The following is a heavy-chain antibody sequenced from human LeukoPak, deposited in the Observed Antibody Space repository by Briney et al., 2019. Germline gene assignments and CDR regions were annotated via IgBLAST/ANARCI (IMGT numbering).Heavy chain of an antibody. CDR2: IYHSGST. D-gene: IGHD2-15*01. CDR1: GYFISSGYY. V-gene: IGHV4-38-2*02. Sequence: SETLSLTCAVSGYFISSGYYCGWIRQPPGKGLEWIGSIYHSGSTYYNPSLKSRVTISVDTSKNQFSLKLSSVTAADTAVYYCARDGSGGSLLGVCFDPWGQGTLVTVSS. J-gene: IGHJ5*02. CDR3: ARDGSGGSLLGVCFDP.